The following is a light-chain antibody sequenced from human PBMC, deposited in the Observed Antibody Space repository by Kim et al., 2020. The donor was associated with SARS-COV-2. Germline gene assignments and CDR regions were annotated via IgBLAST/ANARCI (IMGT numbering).Light chain of an antibody. CDR1: KLWHKY. Sequence: VPRRQTASITCSEDKLWHKYAGGFQHKPGQSPVLVIYQESKRPSGIPERFSGSNSGNTATLTISGTQAMDEADYYCQAWDSSTVVFGGGTQLTVL. CDR3: QAWDSSTVV. V-gene: IGLV3-1*01. J-gene: IGLJ2*01. CDR2: QES.